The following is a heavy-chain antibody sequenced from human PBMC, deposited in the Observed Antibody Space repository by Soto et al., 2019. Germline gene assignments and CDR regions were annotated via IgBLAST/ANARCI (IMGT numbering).Heavy chain of an antibody. CDR1: GSSFNRYW. J-gene: IGHJ6*02. CDR2: IYPGDSDT. V-gene: IGHV5-51*01. CDR3: ATWLLSTVMDV. D-gene: IGHD5-18*01. Sequence: LGESLKISCKGSGSSFNRYWIGWVRQTPGKGLEWMGIIYPGDSDTRYSSSFQGQVTISADKSISTAYLQWSSLKASDTAIYYCATWLLSTVMDVWGQGTTVTVSS.